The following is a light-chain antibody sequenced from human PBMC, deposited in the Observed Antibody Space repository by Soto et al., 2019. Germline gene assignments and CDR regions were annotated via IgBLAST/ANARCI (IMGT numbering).Light chain of an antibody. CDR2: AAS. CDR3: QKSYSTPGT. V-gene: IGKV1-39*01. Sequence: DIQMTQSPSSLSASVGGRVTITCRASQSISSYLNWYQQKPGKSPKLLIYAASSLQSGVPSRFSGSGSGTDVTLNISSLQPEDFATYYFQKSYSTPGTFGHGNDLEIK. J-gene: IGKJ1*01. CDR1: QSISSY.